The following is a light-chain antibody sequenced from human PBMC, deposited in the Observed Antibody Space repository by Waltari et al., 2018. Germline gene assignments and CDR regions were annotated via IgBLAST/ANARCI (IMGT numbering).Light chain of an antibody. CDR3: CSYAGDSTLI. Sequence: QSALTQPASVPGSPGQSIPISCTGTSSHVGGYPLVSWYQQHPAKAPQLIIYDVNKRPSGISHRFSGSKSGNTASLTISGLQADDESDYYCCSYAGDSTLIFGGGTKLTVL. CDR1: SSHVGGYPL. J-gene: IGLJ2*01. V-gene: IGLV2-23*02. CDR2: DVN.